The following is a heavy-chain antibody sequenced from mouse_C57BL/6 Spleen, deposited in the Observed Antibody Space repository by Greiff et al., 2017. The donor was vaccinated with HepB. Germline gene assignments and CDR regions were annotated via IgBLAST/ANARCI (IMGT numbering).Heavy chain of an antibody. CDR2: ISSGSSTI. J-gene: IGHJ2*01. V-gene: IGHV5-17*01. CDR3: ARNDYDWFDY. CDR1: GFTFSDYG. Sequence: DVKLVESGGGLVKPGGSLKLSCAASGFTFSDYGMHWVRQAPEKGLEWVAYISSGSSTIYYADTVKGRFTISRDNAKNTLFLQMTSLRSEDTAMYYCARNDYDWFDYWGQGTTLTVSS. D-gene: IGHD2-4*01.